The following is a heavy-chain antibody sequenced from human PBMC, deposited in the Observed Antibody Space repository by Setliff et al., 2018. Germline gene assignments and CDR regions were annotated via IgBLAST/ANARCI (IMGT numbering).Heavy chain of an antibody. CDR3: ATPGRDDLDSPFEPFDI. Sequence: PSETLSLTCAVSGASINSGHYWGWIRQPPGKDLEWIATIYHRGRKYYNPSLQSRVSVSLDTSKSHFSLRLTSMTAADTAVYYCATPGRDDLDSPFEPFDIWGQGTMVTVSS. D-gene: IGHD3-3*01. CDR1: GASINSGHY. J-gene: IGHJ3*02. CDR2: IYHRGRK. V-gene: IGHV4-38-2*01.